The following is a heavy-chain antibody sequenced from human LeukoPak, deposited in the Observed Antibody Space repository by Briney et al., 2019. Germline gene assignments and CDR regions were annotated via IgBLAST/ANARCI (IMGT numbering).Heavy chain of an antibody. D-gene: IGHD3-3*01. Sequence: PSQTLSLTCTVSGGSISSGSYYWRWLRQPAGKGLEWIGRIYTSGSTNYNPSLKSRVTISVDTSKNQFSLKLSSVTAADTAVYYCARIGMRSARFDYWGQGTLVTVSS. V-gene: IGHV4-61*02. CDR2: IYTSGST. CDR3: ARIGMRSARFDY. CDR1: GGSISSGSYY. J-gene: IGHJ4*02.